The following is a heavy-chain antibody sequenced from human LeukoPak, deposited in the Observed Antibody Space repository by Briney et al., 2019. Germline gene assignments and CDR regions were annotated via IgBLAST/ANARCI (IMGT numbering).Heavy chain of an antibody. Sequence: GGSLRLSCAASGLNVESNYMIWVRQAPGKGLEWVSITYSGGTTYYADSVKGRFSISRDMYKNTLFLQMISLRAADTAVYFCARNNGLLAAEPSSTWSRRTPVRGGTSYAFDIWGQGTMVTVSS. D-gene: IGHD6-13*01. CDR1: GLNVESNY. CDR2: TYSGGTT. CDR3: ARNNGLLAAEPSSTWSRRTPVRGGTSYAFDI. V-gene: IGHV3-66*01. J-gene: IGHJ3*02.